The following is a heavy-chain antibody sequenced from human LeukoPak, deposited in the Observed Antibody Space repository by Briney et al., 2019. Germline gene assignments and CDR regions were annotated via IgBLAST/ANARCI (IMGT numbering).Heavy chain of an antibody. D-gene: IGHD1-1*01. Sequence: KPSETLSLTCTVSGGSISSGGYYWSWIRQHPGKGLEWIGYIYSSGSTYYNPSLRSRVTMSVDTSENQFSLKLSSLTAADTAVYFCARTTSKNLYCFDYWGQGTLVTVSS. CDR1: GGSISSGGYY. V-gene: IGHV4-31*03. CDR2: IYSSGST. CDR3: ARTTSKNLYCFDY. J-gene: IGHJ4*02.